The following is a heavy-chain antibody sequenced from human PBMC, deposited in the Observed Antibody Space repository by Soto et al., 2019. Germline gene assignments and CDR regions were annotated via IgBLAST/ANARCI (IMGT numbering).Heavy chain of an antibody. CDR1: GYTFTSYY. Sequence: ASVKVSCKASGYTFTSYYMHWVRQAPGQGLEWMGIINPSGSSTSYAQKFRGRVTMTRDTSTSTVYMELSSLRSEDTAMYYCAASYGSGYRAFDFWGQGALVTVSS. CDR3: AASYGSGYRAFDF. J-gene: IGHJ4*02. D-gene: IGHD3-10*01. CDR2: INPSGSST. V-gene: IGHV1-46*01.